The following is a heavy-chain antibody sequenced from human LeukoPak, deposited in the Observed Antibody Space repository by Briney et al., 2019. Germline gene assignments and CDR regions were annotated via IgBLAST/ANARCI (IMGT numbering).Heavy chain of an antibody. CDR3: ATLLGWSSGWYFGY. V-gene: IGHV4-59*01. Sequence: SETLSLTCTVSGGSISSYYWSRIRQPPGKGLEWIGYIYYSGSTNYNPSLKSRVTISVDTSKNQFSLKLSPVTAADTAVYYCATLLGWSSGWYFGYWGQGTLVTVSS. J-gene: IGHJ4*02. D-gene: IGHD6-19*01. CDR2: IYYSGST. CDR1: GGSISSYY.